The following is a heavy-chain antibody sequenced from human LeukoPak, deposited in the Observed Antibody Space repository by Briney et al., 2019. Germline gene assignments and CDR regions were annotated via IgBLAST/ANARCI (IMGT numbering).Heavy chain of an antibody. Sequence: SETLSLTCTVSGGSISSSSYYWGWIRQPPGKGLEWIGSIYYSGSTYYNPSLKSRVTISVDTSKNQFSLKLSSVTAADTAVYYCARHDDYGDYHDYWGQGTLVTVSS. D-gene: IGHD4-17*01. CDR2: IYYSGST. CDR3: ARHDDYGDYHDY. J-gene: IGHJ4*02. V-gene: IGHV4-39*01. CDR1: GGSISSSSYY.